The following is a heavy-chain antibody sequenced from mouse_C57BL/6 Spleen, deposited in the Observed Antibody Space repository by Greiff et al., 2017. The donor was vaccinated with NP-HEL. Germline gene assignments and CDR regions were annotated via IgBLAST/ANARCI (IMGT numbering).Heavy chain of an antibody. Sequence: EVQLQESGAELVKPGASVKLSCTASGFNIKDYYMHWVKQRTEQGLEWIGRIDPEDGETKYAPNFQGKATITADTSSNTAYLQLSSLPSEDTAVYYCARGSSYEAWFAYWGQGTLVTVSA. CDR1: GFNIKDYY. J-gene: IGHJ3*01. D-gene: IGHD1-1*01. CDR2: IDPEDGET. CDR3: ARGSSYEAWFAY. V-gene: IGHV14-2*01.